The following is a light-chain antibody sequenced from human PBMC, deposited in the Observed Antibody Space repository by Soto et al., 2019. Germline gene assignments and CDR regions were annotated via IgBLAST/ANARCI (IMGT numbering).Light chain of an antibody. CDR3: SSYTSGTTLYV. CDR2: ASS. Sequence: QSVLTQPASVSGSPGQSITISCTGTSSDVGGYNYVSWYQHHAGKAPRLMIYASSNRPSGVSHRFSGSRSGNTASLTISGLQAEAEADYYCSSYTSGTTLYVFGTGTKLTVL. CDR1: SSDVGGYNY. J-gene: IGLJ1*01. V-gene: IGLV2-14*01.